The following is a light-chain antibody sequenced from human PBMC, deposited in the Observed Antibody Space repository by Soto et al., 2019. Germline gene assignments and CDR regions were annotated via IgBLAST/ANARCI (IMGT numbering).Light chain of an antibody. CDR2: AAS. CDR1: QSISHY. Sequence: DIQMTQSPSSLSPSVGDSVTITCRASQSISHYLTWYQQQPGKAPKLLIYAASSLQSGVPSRFSGSGSGTDFTLTISSLHPEDFATYYCQQSYSFPITFGQGTRLDIK. CDR3: QQSYSFPIT. J-gene: IGKJ5*01. V-gene: IGKV1-39*01.